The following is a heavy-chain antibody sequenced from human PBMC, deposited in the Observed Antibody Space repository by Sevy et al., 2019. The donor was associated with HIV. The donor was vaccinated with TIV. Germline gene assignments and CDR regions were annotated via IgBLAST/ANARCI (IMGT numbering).Heavy chain of an antibody. CDR3: ARHLSGTNPYFDY. V-gene: IGHV5-51*01. CDR1: GYSFTSYW. D-gene: IGHD1-1*01. J-gene: IGHJ4*02. CDR2: IYPGDSDT. Sequence: GESLKISCKGSGYSFTSYWIGWVRQMPGKGLEWMGIIYPGDSDTRYSPSFQGQVTTSADKSISTAYLQCSSLKASDTAMYYCARHLSGTNPYFDYWGQGTLVTVSS.